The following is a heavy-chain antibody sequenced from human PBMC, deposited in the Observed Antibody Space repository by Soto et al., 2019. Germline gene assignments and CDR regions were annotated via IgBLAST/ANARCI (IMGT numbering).Heavy chain of an antibody. V-gene: IGHV4-59*01. CDR2: IYYSGST. CDR1: GGSISSYY. Sequence: ASETLSLTCTVSGGSISSYYWSWIRQPPGKGLEWIGYIYYSGSTNYNPSLKSRVTISVDTSKNQFSLKLSSVTAADTAVYYCAREGGISDYYDSSGYYSPGLGFDYWGQGTLVTVSS. D-gene: IGHD3-22*01. J-gene: IGHJ4*02. CDR3: AREGGISDYYDSSGYYSPGLGFDY.